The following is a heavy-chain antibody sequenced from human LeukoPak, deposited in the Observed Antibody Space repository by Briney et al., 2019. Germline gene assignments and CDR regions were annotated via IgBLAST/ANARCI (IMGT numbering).Heavy chain of an antibody. CDR3: AKDPGGYSYGIDY. CDR1: GFTFSTYN. Sequence: GGSLRLSCAASGFTFSTYNMNWVRQAPGKGLEWVSYISSSGSTKYYADSVKGRFTISRDNVKNSLFLQMNSLSDEDTAVYYCAKDPGGYSYGIDYWGQGTLVTVSS. CDR2: ISSSGSTK. V-gene: IGHV3-48*02. J-gene: IGHJ4*02. D-gene: IGHD5-18*01.